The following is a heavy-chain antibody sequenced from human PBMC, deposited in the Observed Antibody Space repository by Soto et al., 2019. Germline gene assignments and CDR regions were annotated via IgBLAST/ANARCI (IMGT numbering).Heavy chain of an antibody. CDR1: GYTFTGYY. CDR2: INPNSGGT. Sequence: ASVKVSCKASGYTFTGYYMHWVRQAPGQGLEWMGWINPNSGGTNYAQKFQGWVTMTRDTSISTAYMEPSRLRSDDTAVYYCARELDYGGSYSGYYYYGMDVWGQGTTVNVSS. V-gene: IGHV1-2*04. D-gene: IGHD1-26*01. J-gene: IGHJ6*02. CDR3: ARELDYGGSYSGYYYYGMDV.